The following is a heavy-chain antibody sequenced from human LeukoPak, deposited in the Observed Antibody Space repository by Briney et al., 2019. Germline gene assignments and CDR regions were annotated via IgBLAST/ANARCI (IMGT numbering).Heavy chain of an antibody. D-gene: IGHD1-26*01. V-gene: IGHV3-48*04. CDR3: ARTGGSYPYYFEY. CDR2: ISSSGSTI. J-gene: IGHJ4*02. CDR1: GFTFSSYS. Sequence: GGSLRLSCAASGFTFSSYSMNWVRQAPGKGLEWVSYISSSGSTIYYADSVKGRFTLSRDNAKNSLYLQMNSLRAEDTAVYYCARTGGSYPYYFEYWGQGTLVTVSS.